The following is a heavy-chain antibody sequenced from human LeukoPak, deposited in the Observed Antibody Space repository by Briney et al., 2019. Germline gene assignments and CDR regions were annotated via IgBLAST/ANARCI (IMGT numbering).Heavy chain of an antibody. Sequence: GGSLRLSCAASGFTFSDYYMSWIRQAPGKGLEWVSYISSSSSTIYYADSVKGRFTISRDNAKNSLYLQMNSLRAEDTAVYYCARPLYYYDSSGYYEGDAFDIWGQGTMVTVSS. CDR2: ISSSSSTI. J-gene: IGHJ3*02. CDR3: ARPLYYYDSSGYYEGDAFDI. CDR1: GFTFSDYY. V-gene: IGHV3-11*04. D-gene: IGHD3-22*01.